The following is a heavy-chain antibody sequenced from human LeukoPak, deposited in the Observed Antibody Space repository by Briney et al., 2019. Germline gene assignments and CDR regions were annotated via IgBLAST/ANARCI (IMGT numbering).Heavy chain of an antibody. D-gene: IGHD6-13*01. CDR3: ARGIAAAGTSDP. Sequence: ASVKVSCRASGYTFTSYDINWVRQATGQGLEWMGWMNPNSGNTGYAQKFQGRVTMTRNTSISTAYMELSSLRSEDTAVYYCARGIAAAGTSDPWGQGTLVTVSS. CDR1: GYTFTSYD. CDR2: MNPNSGNT. J-gene: IGHJ5*02. V-gene: IGHV1-8*01.